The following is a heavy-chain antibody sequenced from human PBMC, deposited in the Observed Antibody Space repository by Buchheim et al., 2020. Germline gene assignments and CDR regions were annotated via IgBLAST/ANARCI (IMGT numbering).Heavy chain of an antibody. V-gene: IGHV5-10-1*03. D-gene: IGHD4-23*01. CDR1: GYSFTSYW. Sequence: EVQLVQSGAEVKKPGESLRISCKGSGYSFTSYWISWVRQMPGKGREWMGRINLSDSYTNYSPSFQGHVTISAAKSISTAYLQWSSLKASDTAMYYCARKTVGLGYYYYGMDVWGQGTT. CDR3: ARKTVGLGYYYYGMDV. J-gene: IGHJ6*02. CDR2: INLSDSYT.